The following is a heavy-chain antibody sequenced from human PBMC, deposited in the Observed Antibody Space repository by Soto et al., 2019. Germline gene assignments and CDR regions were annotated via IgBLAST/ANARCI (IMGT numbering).Heavy chain of an antibody. D-gene: IGHD3-10*01. Sequence: SVKVSCKASGGTFDSYVISWLRQAPGQGLEWMGGIMPIFGTPNYAQKFRGRVTISADESTSTAYLELSSLTSDDTAVYYCARVHSSGIFYFDDPWGQGPLVTVS. CDR1: GGTFDSYV. J-gene: IGHJ5*02. V-gene: IGHV1-69*13. CDR2: IMPIFGTP. CDR3: ARVHSSGIFYFDDP.